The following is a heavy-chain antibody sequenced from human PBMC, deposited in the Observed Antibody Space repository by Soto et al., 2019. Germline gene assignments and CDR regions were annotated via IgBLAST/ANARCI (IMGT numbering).Heavy chain of an antibody. V-gene: IGHV4-39*01. Sequence: QLQLQESGPGLVKPSETLSLTCTVSGGSISSSSYYWGWIRQPPGKGLEWIGSIYYSGSTYYNPSLKSRVXXSXDXXKNQFSLKLSSVTAADTAVYYCARHSYDSSGYYPLWGQGTLVTVSS. CDR2: IYYSGST. D-gene: IGHD3-22*01. CDR3: ARHSYDSSGYYPL. CDR1: GGSISSSSYY. J-gene: IGHJ4*02.